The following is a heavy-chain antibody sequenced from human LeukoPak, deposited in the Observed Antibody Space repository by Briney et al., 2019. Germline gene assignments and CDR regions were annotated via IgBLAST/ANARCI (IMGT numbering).Heavy chain of an antibody. Sequence: PGGSLTLDCAASGFTFSSNTMNWDRQAQGKVREWVSSISSSSSYISYADSVKGRFTTSRDNAKSSLSWQMNSLRAEDTAVYYCAREGIGLMVYHFDYWGQGTLVTVSS. CDR3: AREGIGLMVYHFDY. CDR1: GFTFSSNT. D-gene: IGHD2-8*01. V-gene: IGHV3-21*01. CDR2: ISSSSSYI. J-gene: IGHJ4*02.